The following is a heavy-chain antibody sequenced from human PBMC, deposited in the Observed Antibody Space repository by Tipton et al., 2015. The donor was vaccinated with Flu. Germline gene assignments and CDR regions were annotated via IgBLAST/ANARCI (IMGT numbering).Heavy chain of an antibody. CDR2: IYYSGST. CDR3: ARGRPPYCGGDCYSAP. V-gene: IGHV4-59*01. D-gene: IGHD2-21*02. Sequence: LRLSCTVSGGSISSYYWSWIRQPPGKGLEWIGYIYYSGSTNCNPSLKSRVTISVDTSKNQFSLKLSSVTAADTAVYYCARGRPPYCGGDCYSAPWGQGTLVTVSS. J-gene: IGHJ5*02. CDR1: GGSISSYY.